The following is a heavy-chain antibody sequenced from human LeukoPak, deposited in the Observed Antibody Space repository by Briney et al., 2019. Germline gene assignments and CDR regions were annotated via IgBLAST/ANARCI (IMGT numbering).Heavy chain of an antibody. CDR2: IYTSGST. D-gene: IGHD1-26*01. CDR1: GGSIRSDY. CDR3: ARHRHPVGAFRGYFDS. J-gene: IGHJ4*02. Sequence: SETLSLTCPVSGGSIRSDYWSWIRQPPGKGLEWIGYIYTSGSTNYHPSLKSRVTISAEASKNQLSLKLSSVTAADTAVYYCARHRHPVGAFRGYFDSWGQGTLVTVSS. V-gene: IGHV4-4*09.